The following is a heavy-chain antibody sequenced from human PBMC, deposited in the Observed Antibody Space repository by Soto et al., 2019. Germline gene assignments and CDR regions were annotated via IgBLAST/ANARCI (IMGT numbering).Heavy chain of an antibody. V-gene: IGHV4-34*01. CDR2: INHGRRT. Sequence: SETMSLTCAVYGRSFVDYYWGWIRQTTGKGLEWIGEINHGRRTNYNTSITSQVTISQDTSKNQFSLKLRSVTAADTALYFCARRTPLNRKMTFDLWGQGTMVT. CDR1: GRSFVDYY. J-gene: IGHJ3*01. CDR3: ARRTPLNRKMTFDL.